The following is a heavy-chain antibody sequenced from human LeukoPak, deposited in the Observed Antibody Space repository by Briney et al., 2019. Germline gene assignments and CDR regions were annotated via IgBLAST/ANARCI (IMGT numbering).Heavy chain of an antibody. CDR2: ISYDGSNK. Sequence: GRSLRLSCAASGFTFSSYGMYWVRQAPGKGLEWVAVISYDGSNKYYADSVKGRFTISRDNSKNTLYLQMNSLRAEDTAVYYCAKAQGPGSPAPTLLDYWGQGTLVTVSS. V-gene: IGHV3-30*18. CDR3: AKAQGPGSPAPTLLDY. D-gene: IGHD3-10*01. CDR1: GFTFSSYG. J-gene: IGHJ4*02.